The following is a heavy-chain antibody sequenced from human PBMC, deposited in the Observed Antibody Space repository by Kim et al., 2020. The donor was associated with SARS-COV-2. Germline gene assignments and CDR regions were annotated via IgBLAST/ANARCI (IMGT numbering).Heavy chain of an antibody. Sequence: SETLSLTCTVSGGSISSSSYYWGWIRQPPGKGLEWIGSIYYSGSTYYNPSLKSRVTISVDTSKNQFSLKLSSVTAADTAVYYCARPSLRGVTDNWFDPWGQGTLVTVSS. J-gene: IGHJ5*02. D-gene: IGHD3-10*01. V-gene: IGHV4-39*07. CDR2: IYYSGST. CDR3: ARPSLRGVTDNWFDP. CDR1: GGSISSSSYY.